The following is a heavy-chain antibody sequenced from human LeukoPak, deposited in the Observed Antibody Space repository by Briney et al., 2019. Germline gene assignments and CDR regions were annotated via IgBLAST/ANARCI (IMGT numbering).Heavy chain of an antibody. CDR2: INPNSGGT. J-gene: IGHJ4*02. CDR1: GYTFTGYY. D-gene: IGHD3-10*01. V-gene: IGHV1-2*05. CDR3: ARDRYYYGSGNNPCFDY. Sequence: ASVKVSCKASGYTFTGYYMHWVRQAPGQGPEWMGRINPNSGGTNYAQKFQGRVTMTRDTSISTAYLELSRLRSDDTVVYFCARDRYYYGSGNNPCFDYWGQGTLVTVSS.